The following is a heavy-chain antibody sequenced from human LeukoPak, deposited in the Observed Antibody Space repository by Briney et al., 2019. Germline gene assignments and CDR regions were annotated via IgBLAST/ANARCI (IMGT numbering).Heavy chain of an antibody. CDR1: GFTFSSFS. J-gene: IGHJ4*02. Sequence: PGGSLRLSCAASGFTFSSFSMNWVRQAPGKGLEWVSYISSSSSIIYYADSVKGRFTISRDNAKNSLYLQMNSLRAEDTAVYYCARDSVGATNYFDYWGQGTLVTVSS. CDR3: ARDSVGATNYFDY. CDR2: ISSSSSII. D-gene: IGHD1-26*01. V-gene: IGHV3-48*01.